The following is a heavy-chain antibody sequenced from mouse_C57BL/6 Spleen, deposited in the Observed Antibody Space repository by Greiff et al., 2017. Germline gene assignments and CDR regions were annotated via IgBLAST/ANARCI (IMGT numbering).Heavy chain of an antibody. CDR1: GYTFTSYT. Sequence: QVQLQQSGAELARPGASVKMSCKASGYTFTSYTMHWVKQRPGQGLEWIGYINPSSGYTKYNQKFKYKATLTADKSSSTAYMQLSSLTSEDSAIYYGEREGDTSLDDWGQGTSVTVSS. J-gene: IGHJ4*01. CDR3: EREGDTSLDD. CDR2: INPSSGYT. V-gene: IGHV1-4*01.